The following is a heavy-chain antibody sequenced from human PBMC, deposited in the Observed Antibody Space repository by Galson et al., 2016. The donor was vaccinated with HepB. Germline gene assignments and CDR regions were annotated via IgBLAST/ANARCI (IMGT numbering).Heavy chain of an antibody. CDR1: GFTFSSYA. V-gene: IGHV3-30*04. D-gene: IGHD2-2*01. Sequence: LRLSCAASGFTFSSYAMHWVRQAPGKGLEWVAVISYDGSNKYYADSVKGRFTISRDNSKNTLYLQMNSLRAEDTAVYYCARTRYCSSTSCYYYYYGMDGWGQGTTVTVSS. CDR2: ISYDGSNK. CDR3: ARTRYCSSTSCYYYYYGMDG. J-gene: IGHJ6*02.